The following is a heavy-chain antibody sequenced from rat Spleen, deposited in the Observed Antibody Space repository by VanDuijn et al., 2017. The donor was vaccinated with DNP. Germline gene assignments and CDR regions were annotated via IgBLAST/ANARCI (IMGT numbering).Heavy chain of an antibody. V-gene: IGHV5-20*01. CDR2: VSYDGSST. CDR1: GFTFNDFY. Sequence: EMQLVESGGGLVQPGRSLRLSCVASGFTFNDFYMAWVRQAPTKGLEWVASVSYDGSSTYYRDSVKGRFTISRDNSKSSLYLQMDSLRSEDTATYYCTTTKYGYNSWFTYWGQGTLVTVSS. J-gene: IGHJ3*01. CDR3: TTTKYGYNSWFTY. D-gene: IGHD1-6*01.